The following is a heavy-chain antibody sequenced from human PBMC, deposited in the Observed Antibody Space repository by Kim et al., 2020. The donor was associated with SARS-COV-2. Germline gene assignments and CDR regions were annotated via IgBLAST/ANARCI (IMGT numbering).Heavy chain of an antibody. CDR3: ASLLNYYGSGSYPLALDYYYGMDV. D-gene: IGHD3-10*01. Sequence: SETLSLTCAVSGGSISSSNWWSWVRQPPGKGLEWIGEIYHSGSTNYNPSLKSRVTISVDKSKNQFSLKLSSVTAADTAVYYWASLLNYYGSGSYPLALDYYYGMDVWGQGTTVTVSS. CDR2: IYHSGST. J-gene: IGHJ6*02. V-gene: IGHV4-4*02. CDR1: GGSISSSNW.